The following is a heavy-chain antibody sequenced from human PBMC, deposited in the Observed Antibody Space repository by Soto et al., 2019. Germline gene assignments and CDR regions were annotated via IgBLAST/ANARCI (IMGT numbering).Heavy chain of an antibody. J-gene: IGHJ4*02. CDR2: ITWNSRVL. CDR1: GLNFDDFA. D-gene: IGHD3-3*01. V-gene: IGHV3-9*01. Sequence: GGSLRLSCVGTGLNFDDFAMHWVRQAPGKGLEWVSGITWNSRVLAYADSVKGRFTISRDNARNSLYLQMDSLRDEDTALYYCAKGRYDFWSPYYFVSWGPAPLVTVSS. CDR3: AKGRYDFWSPYYFVS.